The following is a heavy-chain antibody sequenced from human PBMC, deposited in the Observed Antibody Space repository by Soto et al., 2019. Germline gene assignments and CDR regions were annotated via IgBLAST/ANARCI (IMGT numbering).Heavy chain of an antibody. CDR3: ARHRLIAAAGTWWFDP. CDR2: IDPSDSYT. J-gene: IGHJ5*02. Sequence: GESLKISCKGSGYSFTSYWISWVRQMPGKGLEWMGRIDPSDSYTNYSPSFQGHVTISADKSIGTAYLQWSSLKASDTAMYYCARHRLIAAAGTWWFDPWGQGTLVTVSS. CDR1: GYSFTSYW. D-gene: IGHD6-13*01. V-gene: IGHV5-10-1*01.